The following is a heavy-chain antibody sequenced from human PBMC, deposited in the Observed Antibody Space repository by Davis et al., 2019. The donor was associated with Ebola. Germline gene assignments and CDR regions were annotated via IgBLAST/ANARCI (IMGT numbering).Heavy chain of an antibody. J-gene: IGHJ6*02. CDR2: IKSDGTIT. CDR1: GFTFSNFW. Sequence: PGGSLRLSCPASGFTFSNFWMHWVRQAPGKGLVWVSRIKSDGTITTYADSVKGRFTISRDNAKNTLYLQMNSLRAEDTAVYYCARDVYHMDVWGQGTTVTVSS. CDR3: ARDVYHMDV. D-gene: IGHD5/OR15-5a*01. V-gene: IGHV3-74*01.